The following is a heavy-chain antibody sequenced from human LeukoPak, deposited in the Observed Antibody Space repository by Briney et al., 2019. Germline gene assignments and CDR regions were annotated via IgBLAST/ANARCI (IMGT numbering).Heavy chain of an antibody. CDR3: ARDSGLDY. D-gene: IGHD2-15*01. CDR2: INPNSGGT. V-gene: IGHV1-2*02. CDR1: GYTFTTS. J-gene: IGHJ4*02. Sequence: ASVKVSCKASGYTFTTSMHCVRPAPGQGLEWMGWINPNSGGTNYAQNFQGRVTMTRDTSINTAYMELSRLRSDDTAVYFCARDSGLDYWGQGTLVTVSS.